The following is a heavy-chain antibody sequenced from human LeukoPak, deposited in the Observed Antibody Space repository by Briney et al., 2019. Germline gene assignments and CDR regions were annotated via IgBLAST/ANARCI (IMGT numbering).Heavy chain of an antibody. J-gene: IGHJ4*02. V-gene: IGHV1-58*01. CDR3: AADPSYSSGYRYYFDY. CDR2: IVVGSGNT. CDR1: GFTFISSA. D-gene: IGHD3-22*01. Sequence: TSVKVSCKTSGFTFISSAVQWVRQARGQRLEWIGWIVVGSGNTNYAQKFQERVTITRDMSTSTAYMELSSLRSEDTAVYYCAADPSYSSGYRYYFDYWGQGTLVTVSS.